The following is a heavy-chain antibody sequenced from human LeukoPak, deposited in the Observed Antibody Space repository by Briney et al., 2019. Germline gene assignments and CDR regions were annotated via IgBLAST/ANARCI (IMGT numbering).Heavy chain of an antibody. J-gene: IGHJ4*02. CDR2: ISGSAGST. D-gene: IGHD3-22*01. CDR1: GFTFNNYA. CDR3: ASLDYFDSSDYGDY. Sequence: GXLRLSCAASGFTFNNYAMSWVRQAPGKGLEWVSAISGSAGSTYYADSVKGRFTISRDNSKNTLYLQMNSLRAEDTALYYCASLDYFDSSDYGDYWGQGTLVTXSS. V-gene: IGHV3-23*01.